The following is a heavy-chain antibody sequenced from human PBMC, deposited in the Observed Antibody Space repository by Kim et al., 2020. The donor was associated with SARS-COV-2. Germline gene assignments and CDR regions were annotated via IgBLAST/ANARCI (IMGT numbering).Heavy chain of an antibody. CDR3: ARDRGGGYTYYYYYMDV. J-gene: IGHJ6*03. D-gene: IGHD5-12*01. Sequence: LKSRVTISVDTSKNQFSLKLSSVTAADTAVYYCARDRGGGYTYYYYYMDVWGKGTTVTVSS. V-gene: IGHV4-59*01.